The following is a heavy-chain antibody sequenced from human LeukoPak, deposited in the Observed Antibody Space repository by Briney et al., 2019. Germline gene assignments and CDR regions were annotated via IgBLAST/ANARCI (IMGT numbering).Heavy chain of an antibody. CDR3: ASGPYSSSYFAS. CDR1: GFTFSSYG. V-gene: IGHV3-30*03. CDR2: ISYDGSNK. D-gene: IGHD6-13*01. Sequence: GRSLRLSCAASGFTFSSYGMHWVRQAPGKGLEWVAVISYDGSNKYYADSVKGRFTISRDNSKNTLYLQMNILRPEDTALYYCASGPYSSSYFASWGQGTMVTVSS. J-gene: IGHJ4*02.